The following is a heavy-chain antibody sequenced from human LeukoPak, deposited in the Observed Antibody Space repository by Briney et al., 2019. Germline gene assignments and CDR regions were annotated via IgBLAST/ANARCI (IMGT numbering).Heavy chain of an antibody. CDR2: ISGSGGST. Sequence: GRSLRLSCAASGFTFSSYAMSWVRQAPGKGLEWDSAISGSGGSTYYADSVKGRFTISRDNSKNTLYLQMNSLRAEDTAVYYCAKDDSSWMRVALDYWGQGTLVTVSS. J-gene: IGHJ4*02. CDR1: GFTFSSYA. D-gene: IGHD6-13*01. CDR3: AKDDSSWMRVALDY. V-gene: IGHV3-23*01.